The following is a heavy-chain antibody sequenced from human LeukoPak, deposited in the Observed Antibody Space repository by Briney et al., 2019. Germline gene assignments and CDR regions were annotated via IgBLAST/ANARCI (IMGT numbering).Heavy chain of an antibody. CDR3: ARDQQYSGGGYPGYMDV. CDR1: GFTFSSYW. Sequence: PGGSLRLSCAASGFTFSSYWMSWVRQAPGKGLEWVANIKQDGSEKYYVDSVKGRFTISRDNAKNSLYLQMNSLRAEDTAVYFCARDQQYSGGGYPGYMDVWGKGTTVTVSS. V-gene: IGHV3-7*01. J-gene: IGHJ6*03. CDR2: IKQDGSEK. D-gene: IGHD6-19*01.